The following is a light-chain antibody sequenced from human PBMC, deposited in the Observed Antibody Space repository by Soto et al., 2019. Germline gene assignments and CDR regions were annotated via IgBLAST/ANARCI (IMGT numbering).Light chain of an antibody. CDR3: QHRYNWALT. Sequence: EIVLTQSPATLSLSPGEKATLSCRASQSINTYLGWYQQKPGQAPRLLIYDAANRATGVPARFSGSGSGTDFTLTITNLEPEDFAVYYCQHRYNWALTFGAGTKVEI. CDR2: DAA. J-gene: IGKJ4*01. V-gene: IGKV3-11*01. CDR1: QSINTY.